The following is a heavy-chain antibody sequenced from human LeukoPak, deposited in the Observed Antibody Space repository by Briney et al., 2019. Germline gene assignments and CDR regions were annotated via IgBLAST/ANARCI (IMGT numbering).Heavy chain of an antibody. Sequence: LRLPCSPSGVPLRFHLMMYAPPPPGGVREWGSAISGSAASTSYADTVKGRFNNSRDNSKNTLYLQMNSLRAEERVVYCCAEHVGAQYWGQGTLVTVSS. D-gene: IGHD1-26*01. CDR1: GVPLRFHL. J-gene: IGHJ4*02. V-gene: IGHV3-23*01. CDR3: AEHVGAQY. CDR2: ISGSAAST.